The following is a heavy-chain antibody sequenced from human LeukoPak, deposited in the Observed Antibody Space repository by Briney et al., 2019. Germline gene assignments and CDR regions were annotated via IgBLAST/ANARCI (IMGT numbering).Heavy chain of an antibody. J-gene: IGHJ4*02. CDR1: GFTFSAYS. Sequence: GGSLRLSCAASGFTFSAYSMNWVRQAPGKGLEWVSYITQSSTYIYYADSVKGRFTISRDNAKNTLYLQMNSLRAEDTAVYFCARDIPAAGPEGDYWGRGTLVTVSS. CDR2: ITQSSTYI. V-gene: IGHV3-21*01. D-gene: IGHD6-13*01. CDR3: ARDIPAAGPEGDY.